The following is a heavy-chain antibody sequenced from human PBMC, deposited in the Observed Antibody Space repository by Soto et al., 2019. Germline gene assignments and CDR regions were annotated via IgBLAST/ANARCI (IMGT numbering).Heavy chain of an antibody. Sequence: SETLSLTCTVSGGSISSGGYYWSWIRQHPGKGLEWIGYIYYSGSTYYNPSLKSRVTISVDTSKNQFSLKLSSVTAADTAVYYCARFSAGTKDYFDYWGQATMVTVSS. J-gene: IGHJ4*02. CDR3: ARFSAGTKDYFDY. D-gene: IGHD6-19*01. CDR2: IYYSGST. V-gene: IGHV4-31*03. CDR1: GGSISSGGYY.